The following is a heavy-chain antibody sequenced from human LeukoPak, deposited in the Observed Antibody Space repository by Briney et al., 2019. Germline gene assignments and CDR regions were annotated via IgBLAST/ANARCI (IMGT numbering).Heavy chain of an antibody. CDR3: ARSPAVGYYGMDV. D-gene: IGHD6-19*01. J-gene: IGHJ6*02. CDR1: GGTFSSYA. Sequence: SVKVSCKASGGTFSSYAISWVRQAPGQGLEWMGRIIPILGIANYAQKFQGRVTITADKSTSTAYMELSSLRSEDTAVYYCARSPAVGYYGMDVWGQGTTVTVSS. V-gene: IGHV1-69*04. CDR2: IIPILGIA.